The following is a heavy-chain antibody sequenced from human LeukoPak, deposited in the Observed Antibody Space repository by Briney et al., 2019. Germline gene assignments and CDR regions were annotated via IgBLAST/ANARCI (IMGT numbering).Heavy chain of an antibody. D-gene: IGHD4/OR15-4a*01. Sequence: PSETLSLTSNVSRDSPSSYYCSCIPQPPGTRLECIGYVYYSGNTNYTPSLQSRVTISLDTSKNQFSLTLSSVTAPDTAAYYCAGIVPYDYGYIDHWGQGPLVTVSS. CDR2: VYYSGNT. CDR3: AGIVPYDYGYIDH. CDR1: RDSPSSYY. V-gene: IGHV4-59*01. J-gene: IGHJ4*02.